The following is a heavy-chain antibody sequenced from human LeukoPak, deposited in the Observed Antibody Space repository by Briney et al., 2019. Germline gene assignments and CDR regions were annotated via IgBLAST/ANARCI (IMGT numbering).Heavy chain of an antibody. V-gene: IGHV4-34*01. D-gene: IGHD2-2*01. CDR1: GGSFSGYY. CDR3: ARGYCSSTSCSPGEGYFDY. CDR2: INHSGST. Sequence: SETLSLTCAVYGGSFSGYYWSWIRQPPGEGLEWIGEINHSGSTNYNPSLKSRVTISVDTSKNQFSLKLSSVTAADTAVYYCARGYCSSTSCSPGEGYFDYWGQGTLVTVSS. J-gene: IGHJ4*02.